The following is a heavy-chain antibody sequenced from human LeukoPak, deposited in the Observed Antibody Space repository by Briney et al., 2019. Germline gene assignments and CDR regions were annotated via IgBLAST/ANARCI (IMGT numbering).Heavy chain of an antibody. CDR1: GFTVSNNY. V-gene: IGHV3-66*01. J-gene: IGHJ4*02. Sequence: PGGSLRLSCAASGFTVSNNYMSWIRQAPGKGLEWVSVSYSGGSTHYADSVKGRFTISRDNSKNTLYLHMNSLRVEDTAVYYCARDYGDLDFDYWGQGTLVTVSS. CDR2: SYSGGST. D-gene: IGHD4-17*01. CDR3: ARDYGDLDFDY.